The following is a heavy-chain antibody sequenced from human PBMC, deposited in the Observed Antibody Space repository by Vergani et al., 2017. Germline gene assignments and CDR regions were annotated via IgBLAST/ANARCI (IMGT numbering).Heavy chain of an antibody. Sequence: EVRLVESGGGLVQPGRSLRLSCTASGFTFSSYAMSWVRQAPGKGLEWVSAISGSGGSTYYADSVKGRFTISRDNSKNTLYLQMNSLRAEDTAVYYCAKFRPLTGYSEEDAFDIWGQGTMVTVSS. CDR3: AKFRPLTGYSEEDAFDI. CDR2: ISGSGGST. D-gene: IGHD3-9*01. V-gene: IGHV3-23*04. CDR1: GFTFSSYA. J-gene: IGHJ3*02.